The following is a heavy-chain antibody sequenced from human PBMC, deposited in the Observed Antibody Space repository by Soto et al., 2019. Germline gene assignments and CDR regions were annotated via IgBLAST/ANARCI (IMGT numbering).Heavy chain of an antibody. CDR3: ARVIGSGWYNWFDP. J-gene: IGHJ5*02. Sequence: VSGGSISSYYWSWIRQPPGKGLEWIGYIYYSGSTNYNPSLKSRVTISVDTSKNQFSLKLSSVTAADTAVYYCARVIGSGWYNWFDPRGQGTLVTDSS. CDR2: IYYSGST. CDR1: GGSISSYY. D-gene: IGHD6-19*01. V-gene: IGHV4-59*01.